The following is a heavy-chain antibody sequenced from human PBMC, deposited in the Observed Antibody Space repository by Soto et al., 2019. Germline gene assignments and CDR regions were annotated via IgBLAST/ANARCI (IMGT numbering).Heavy chain of an antibody. CDR1: GYTVTGYY. CDR3: ARMIAASGHYGMDV. CDR2: INPNSGGT. D-gene: IGHD2-15*01. V-gene: IGHV1-2*04. Sequence: QVQLVQSGAEVKKPGASVKVSCKASGYTVTGYYIQWVRQAPGQGLEWMGWINPNSGGTNYAQKFQGWVTMTRDTSISTVYMEVSRLTGDDTAVYYCARMIAASGHYGMDVWGQGTTVTVSS. J-gene: IGHJ6*02.